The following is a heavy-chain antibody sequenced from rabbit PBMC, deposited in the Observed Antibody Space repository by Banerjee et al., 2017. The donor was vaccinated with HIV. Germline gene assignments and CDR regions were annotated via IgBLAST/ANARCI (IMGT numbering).Heavy chain of an antibody. J-gene: IGHJ4*01. D-gene: IGHD6-1*01. CDR2: ISTGGGIT. V-gene: IGHV1S7*01. CDR1: GFDFSSYY. CDR3: ARENVHIGGGTYGNAWNL. Sequence: QSLEESGGGLVKPEGSLTLTCKASGFDFSSYYMSWVRQAPGKGLEWIGCISTGGGITYYASWVNGRFTISRENTQNTLYLQLNSLTAADTATYFCARENVHIGGGTYGNAWNLWGQGTLVTVS.